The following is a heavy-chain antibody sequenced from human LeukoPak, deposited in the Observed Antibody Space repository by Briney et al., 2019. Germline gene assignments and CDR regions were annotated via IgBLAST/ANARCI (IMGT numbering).Heavy chain of an antibody. CDR1: GYTFTSYG. Sequence: ASVKVSCKASGYTFTSYGISWVRQAPGQGLEWMGWISAYNGNTNYAQKLQGRVTMTTDTSTSTAYMELRSLRSDDTAVYYCARSPSYYDFWSGYYGFDYWGQGTLVTVSS. CDR3: ARSPSYYDFWSGYYGFDY. V-gene: IGHV1-18*01. CDR2: ISAYNGNT. D-gene: IGHD3-3*01. J-gene: IGHJ4*02.